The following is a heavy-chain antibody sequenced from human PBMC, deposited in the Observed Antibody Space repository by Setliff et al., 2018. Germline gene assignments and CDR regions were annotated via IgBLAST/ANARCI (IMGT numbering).Heavy chain of an antibody. Sequence: SETLSLTCTVSGGSISSGNYYWSWIRQPAGKGLEWIGHIQTSGTTNYNPSLKSRVTISVDTSNNQFSLKLSAVTAADTAVYFCAREDGPNYYYYYMDIWGQGTRVTVSS. V-gene: IGHV4-61*09. CDR3: AREDGPNYYYYYMDI. CDR1: GGSISSGNYY. J-gene: IGHJ6*03. CDR2: IQTSGTT. D-gene: IGHD2-8*01.